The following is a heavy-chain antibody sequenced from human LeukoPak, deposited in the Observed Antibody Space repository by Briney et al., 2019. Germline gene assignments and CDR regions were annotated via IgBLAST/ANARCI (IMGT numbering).Heavy chain of an antibody. J-gene: IGHJ6*03. CDR3: ARDERFGEWIEIYYYYYMDV. D-gene: IGHD3-10*01. Sequence: RASVKVSCKASGYTFTSYGISWVRQAPGQGLEWMGWISAYNGNTNYAQKLQGRVTMTTDTSTSTAYMELRSLRSDDTAVYYCARDERFGEWIEIYYYYYMDVWGKGTTVTVSS. V-gene: IGHV1-18*01. CDR1: GYTFTSYG. CDR2: ISAYNGNT.